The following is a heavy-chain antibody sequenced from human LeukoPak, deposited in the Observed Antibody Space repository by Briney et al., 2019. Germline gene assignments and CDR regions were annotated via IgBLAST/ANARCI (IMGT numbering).Heavy chain of an antibody. J-gene: IGHJ2*01. Sequence: SQTLSLTCTVSGGSISSGGYYWSWLRQHPGKGLEWIGYIYHSGSAYYNPSLKSRVTISVDRSKNQFSLKLSSVTAADTAVYYCARGYGDYGWYFDLWGRGTLVTVSS. CDR1: GGSISSGGYY. D-gene: IGHD4-17*01. CDR3: ARGYGDYGWYFDL. CDR2: IYHSGSA. V-gene: IGHV4-30-2*01.